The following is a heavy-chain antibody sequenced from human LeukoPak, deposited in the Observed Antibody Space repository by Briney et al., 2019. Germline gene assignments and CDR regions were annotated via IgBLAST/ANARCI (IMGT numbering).Heavy chain of an antibody. Sequence: SETLSLTCTVSGGSISSSSYYWGWIRQPPGKGLEWIGSIYYSGSTYYNPSLKSRVTISVDTSKNQFSLKLSSVTAADTAVYYCARDRHSGTGDAFDIWGQGTMVTVSS. V-gene: IGHV4-39*07. CDR3: ARDRHSGTGDAFDI. CDR2: IYYSGST. J-gene: IGHJ3*02. CDR1: GGSISSSSYY. D-gene: IGHD5-12*01.